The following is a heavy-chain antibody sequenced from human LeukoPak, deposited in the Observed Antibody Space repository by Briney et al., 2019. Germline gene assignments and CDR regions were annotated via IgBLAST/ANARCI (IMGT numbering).Heavy chain of an antibody. J-gene: IGHJ4*02. D-gene: IGHD3-22*01. CDR2: INHRGGT. CDR1: GGSFSGYY. Sequence: SETLSLTCAVYGGSFSGYYWSWIRQPPGKGREWIGEINHRGGTNYNPSLKGRVTISVDTSKNQFSLKLSSVTAADTAVYYCARAYPPHDSSGYYFDYWGQGTLVTVSS. V-gene: IGHV4-34*01. CDR3: ARAYPPHDSSGYYFDY.